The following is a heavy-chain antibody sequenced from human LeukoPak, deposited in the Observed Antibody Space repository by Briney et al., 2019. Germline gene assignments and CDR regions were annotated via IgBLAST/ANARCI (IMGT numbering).Heavy chain of an antibody. CDR1: GFTFSSYA. CDR3: VKSYNWNDVPYYFDY. Sequence: GGSLRLSCSASGFTFSSYAMHWVRQAPGKGLEYVSAISSNGGSTYYADSVKGRFTISRDNSKNTLYLQVSSLRAEDTAVYYCVKSYNWNDVPYYFDYWGQGTLVTVSS. D-gene: IGHD1-1*01. CDR2: ISSNGGST. V-gene: IGHV3-64D*06. J-gene: IGHJ4*02.